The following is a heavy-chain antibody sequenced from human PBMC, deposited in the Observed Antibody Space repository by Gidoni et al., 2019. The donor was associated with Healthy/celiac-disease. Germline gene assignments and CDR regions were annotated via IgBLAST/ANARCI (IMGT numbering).Heavy chain of an antibody. V-gene: IGHV3-7*01. CDR1: GFTFSSYW. Sequence: EVQLVESGGGLVQPGGSLRLSCAASGFTFSSYWMSWVRQAPGKGLEWVANIKQDGSEKYYVDSVKGRFTISRDNAKNSLYLQMNSLRAEDTAVYYCARDSGYSSSWSTEWGQGTLVTVSS. D-gene: IGHD6-13*01. J-gene: IGHJ4*02. CDR3: ARDSGYSSSWSTE. CDR2: IKQDGSEK.